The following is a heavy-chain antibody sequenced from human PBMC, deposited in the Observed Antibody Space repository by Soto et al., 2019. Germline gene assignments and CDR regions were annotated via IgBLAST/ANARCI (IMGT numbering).Heavy chain of an antibody. CDR2: ISYGGNNI. V-gene: IGHV3-30*18. CDR1: GFDFSTYG. Sequence: QVQLVESGGGVVQPGRSLRLSCVASGFDFSTYGMHWVRQAPGKGLEWVAVISYGGNNIYYGDSVKGRFTISRDNSKNTLYLQMNSLGPEDTAVYYCAKVVPGIIAVACPCDSWGQGTLVTVSS. D-gene: IGHD6-19*01. CDR3: AKVVPGIIAVACPCDS. J-gene: IGHJ4*02.